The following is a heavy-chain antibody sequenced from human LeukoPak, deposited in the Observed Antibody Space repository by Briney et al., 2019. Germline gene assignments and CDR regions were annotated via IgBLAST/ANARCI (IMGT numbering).Heavy chain of an antibody. D-gene: IGHD2-8*01. J-gene: IGHJ3*02. CDR3: ARVGSYYDAFDI. CDR2: IYYTGST. Sequence: SGTLSLTCTVSGGSISSSTYCWSWVRQPPGKGLEWIGYIYYTGSTNYNPSLKSRVTISVDTSKNQFSLKLSSVTAADTAVYYCARVGSYYDAFDIWGQGTMVTVSS. V-gene: IGHV4-61*01. CDR1: GGSISSSTYC.